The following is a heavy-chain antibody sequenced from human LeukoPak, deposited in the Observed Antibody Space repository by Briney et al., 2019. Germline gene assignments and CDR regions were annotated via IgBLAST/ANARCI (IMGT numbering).Heavy chain of an antibody. CDR1: GFTFSSYG. J-gene: IGHJ4*02. D-gene: IGHD2-15*01. V-gene: IGHV3-30*18. CDR2: ISYDGSNK. Sequence: GRSLRLSCAASGFTFSSYGMHWVRQAPGKGLEWVAVISYDGSNKYYADSVKGRFTISRDNSKNTLYLQMNSLRAEDTAVYYCAKEYLGYCSGSSCYPLDYWGQGTLVTVSS. CDR3: AKEYLGYCSGSSCYPLDY.